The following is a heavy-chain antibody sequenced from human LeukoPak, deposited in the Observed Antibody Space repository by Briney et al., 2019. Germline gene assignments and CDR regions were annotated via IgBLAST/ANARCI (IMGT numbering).Heavy chain of an antibody. V-gene: IGHV3-30*04. Sequence: PGGSLRLSYAASGFTFSSYAMHWVRQAPGKGLEWVAVISYDGSNKYYADSVKGRFTISRDNSKNTLYLQMNSLRAEDTAVYYCARVWGVVVVAAIDYWGQGTLVTVSS. CDR2: ISYDGSNK. CDR3: ARVWGVVVVAAIDY. D-gene: IGHD2-15*01. J-gene: IGHJ4*02. CDR1: GFTFSSYA.